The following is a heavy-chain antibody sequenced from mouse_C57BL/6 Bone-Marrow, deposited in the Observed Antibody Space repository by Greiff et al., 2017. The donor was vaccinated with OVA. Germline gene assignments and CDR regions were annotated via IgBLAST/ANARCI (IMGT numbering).Heavy chain of an antibody. CDR2: IYPRSGNT. Sequence: VQLQQSGAELARPGASVKLSCKASGYTFTSYGISWVKQRTGQGLELIGEIYPRSGNTYYNEKFKGKATLTADKSSSTAYMELRSLTSEDSAVYFCARSGLLLRSNYWGQGTTLTVSS. J-gene: IGHJ2*01. D-gene: IGHD1-1*01. V-gene: IGHV1-81*01. CDR3: ARSGLLLRSNY. CDR1: GYTFTSYG.